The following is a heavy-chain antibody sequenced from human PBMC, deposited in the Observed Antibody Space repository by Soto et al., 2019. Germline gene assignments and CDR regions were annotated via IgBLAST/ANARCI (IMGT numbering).Heavy chain of an antibody. Sequence: QVHLVQFGAEVREPGSSVKVSCTASGGTFNTHTIIWVRQAPGLGLEWMGRIIPMLGMSNSPQKFQGRVSITADKSTNTVNMALSRLTSDEAAVYYWATSYGSGSSHFDSWGQGTMVTVSS. D-gene: IGHD3-10*01. V-gene: IGHV1-69*02. CDR3: ATSYGSGSSHFDS. CDR2: IIPMLGMS. J-gene: IGHJ4*02. CDR1: GGTFNTHT.